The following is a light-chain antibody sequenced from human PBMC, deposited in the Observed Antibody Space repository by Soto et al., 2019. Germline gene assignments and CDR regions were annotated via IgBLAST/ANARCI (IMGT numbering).Light chain of an antibody. CDR2: EVS. CDR3: SSDTKSSTSRDV. V-gene: IGLV2-14*01. J-gene: IGLJ1*01. Sequence: QSALAQPASVSGSPGQSITVSCTGTSSDVGGYYYVSWYQQHPGKAPKLMIYEVSNRPSAVSTRFCGSKSVNTASRTISGTQAENKADHYCSSDTKSSTSRDVLGTGTKVTV. CDR1: SSDVGGYYY.